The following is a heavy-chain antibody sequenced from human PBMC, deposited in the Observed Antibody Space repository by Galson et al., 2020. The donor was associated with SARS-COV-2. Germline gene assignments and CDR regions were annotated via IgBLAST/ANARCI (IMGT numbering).Heavy chain of an antibody. D-gene: IGHD1-26*01. CDR1: GFIFSTYN. Sequence: GGSLRLSCTASGFIFSTYNMHWVRQAPGKGLEWISSISSGGDYIYYADSVKGRFTISRDDAKNSLYLQMSSLRAEDTAVYYCASPYGGRYRADYWGQGTQVTVSP. CDR3: ASPYGGRYRADY. V-gene: IGHV3-21*01. J-gene: IGHJ4*02. CDR2: ISSGGDYI.